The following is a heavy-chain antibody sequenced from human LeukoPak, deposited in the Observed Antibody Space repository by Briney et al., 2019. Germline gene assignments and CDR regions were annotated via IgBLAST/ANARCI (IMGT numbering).Heavy chain of an antibody. CDR3: ARRSAGWEFLDY. CDR1: GSSFTSYW. J-gene: IGHJ4*02. V-gene: IGHV5-51*01. CDR2: IFPGDSDA. D-gene: IGHD3-10*01. Sequence: GESLQISCQGSGSSFTSYWIAWVRQLPGKGLEWMGIIFPGDSDARYSPSFQGQITISADKSITTAYLQWSSLKTSDTAMYYCARRSAGWEFLDYWGQGTLVTVSS.